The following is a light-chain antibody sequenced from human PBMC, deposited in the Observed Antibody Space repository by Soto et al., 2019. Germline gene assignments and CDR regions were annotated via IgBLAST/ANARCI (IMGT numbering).Light chain of an antibody. CDR3: QQYNSYWT. CDR2: KAS. J-gene: IGKJ1*01. CDR1: QSISSW. Sequence: DIQMTQSPSTLSASVGDRVTITCRASQSISSWLAWYQQKPGKAPKLLIYKASSLESGVPSRFSGSGSGTEFTFTISRLQPDDFATYYCQQYNSYWTFGQGTKVEIK. V-gene: IGKV1-5*03.